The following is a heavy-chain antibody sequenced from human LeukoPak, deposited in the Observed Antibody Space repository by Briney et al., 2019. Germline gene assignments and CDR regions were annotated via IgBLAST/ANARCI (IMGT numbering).Heavy chain of an antibody. Sequence: GGSSRLSCTASGFTFGDFAMSWVRQAPGKGLEWVTFIRCQASGGTTEYAASVKGRFTISRDDSKSIAYLQMNSLKTEDTAVYFCTRDRRYYYGSGSLYHYAMDVWGRGTTVSVSS. J-gene: IGHJ6*02. D-gene: IGHD3-10*01. V-gene: IGHV3-49*04. CDR1: GFTFGDFA. CDR2: IRCQASGGTT. CDR3: TRDRRYYYGSGSLYHYAMDV.